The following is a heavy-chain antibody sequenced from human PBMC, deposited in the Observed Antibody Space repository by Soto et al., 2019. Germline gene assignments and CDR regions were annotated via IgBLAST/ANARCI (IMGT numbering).Heavy chain of an antibody. D-gene: IGHD6-13*01. J-gene: IGHJ2*01. CDR1: GFTFSSYS. Sequence: EVQLVESGGGLVQPGGFLRLSCAASGFTFSSYSMNWVRQAPGKGLEWLSYISSSSNAIYYADSVKGRFTISRDNAKNSLYQHMNSLRAEDTAVYYCAKDPYSSSWYSYWYFDLWGRGTLVTVSS. CDR3: AKDPYSSSWYSYWYFDL. CDR2: ISSSSNAI. V-gene: IGHV3-48*01.